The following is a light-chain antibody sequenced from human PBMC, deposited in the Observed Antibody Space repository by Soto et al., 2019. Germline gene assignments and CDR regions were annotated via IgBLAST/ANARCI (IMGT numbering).Light chain of an antibody. CDR1: QSVSSSN. CDR3: QQYGRSPTT. CDR2: GAS. Sequence: ELLLTQSPGTLSLYPGERATLSCRASQSVSSSNLVWYQQKPGQAPRLLIYGASSRATGIPDRFSGSGSGTDFTLTISRLEPEDFAVYYCQQYGRSPTTFGQGTKVDIK. V-gene: IGKV3-20*01. J-gene: IGKJ1*01.